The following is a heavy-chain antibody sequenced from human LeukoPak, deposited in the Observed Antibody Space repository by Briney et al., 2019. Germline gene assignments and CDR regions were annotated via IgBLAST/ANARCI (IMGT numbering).Heavy chain of an antibody. Sequence: PGGSLRLSCVASGFTFSENWMHWVRRAPGKGLAWVSHINRDGGLTNYADSVKGRFTISRDNARNTVYLQMSSLRAEDTAIYFCAKVSGGDGYKDYFHYWGQGTLVTVSS. J-gene: IGHJ4*02. CDR3: AKVSGGDGYKDYFHY. V-gene: IGHV3-74*01. D-gene: IGHD5-24*01. CDR1: GFTFSENW. CDR2: INRDGGLT.